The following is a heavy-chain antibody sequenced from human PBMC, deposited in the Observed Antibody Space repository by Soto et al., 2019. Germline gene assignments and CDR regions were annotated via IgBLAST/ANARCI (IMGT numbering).Heavy chain of an antibody. CDR2: IYYSGST. CDR3: AREEGGGYDHRWFDP. CDR1: GGSISSGGYY. D-gene: IGHD5-12*01. V-gene: IGHV4-31*03. Sequence: QVQLQESGPGLVKPSQTLSLTCTVSGGSISSGGYYWSWIRQHPGKGLEWIGYIYYSGSTYYNPSLKSRVTISVDTSKNQFSLKLSSVTAADKAVYYCAREEGGGYDHRWFDPWGQGTLVTVSS. J-gene: IGHJ5*02.